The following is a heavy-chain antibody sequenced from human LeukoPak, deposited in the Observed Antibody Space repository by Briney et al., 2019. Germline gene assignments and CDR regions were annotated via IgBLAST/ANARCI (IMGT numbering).Heavy chain of an antibody. D-gene: IGHD4-17*01. Sequence: PGGSLRLSCAASGFTFDDYAMHWVRQAPGKGLEWVSGISWNSGSIGYADSVKGRFTISRDNAKNSLYLQMNSLRAEDTALYYCAKVGDAPQYYFDYWGQGTLVTVSS. V-gene: IGHV3-9*01. J-gene: IGHJ4*02. CDR2: ISWNSGSI. CDR3: AKVGDAPQYYFDY. CDR1: GFTFDDYA.